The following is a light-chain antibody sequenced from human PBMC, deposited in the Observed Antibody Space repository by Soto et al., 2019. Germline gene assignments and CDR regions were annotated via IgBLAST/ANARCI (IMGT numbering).Light chain of an antibody. CDR1: SSDVGGYNY. Sequence: QSVLTQPASVSGSPGQSITISCTGSSSDVGGYNYVSWYQQHPGKAPKLMIYEVSNRHSGVSNRFSGSKSGNTASLTISGLQAEDEADYYCNSYRTNYTWLFGGGTKLTVL. J-gene: IGLJ3*02. V-gene: IGLV2-14*01. CDR2: EVS. CDR3: NSYRTNYTWL.